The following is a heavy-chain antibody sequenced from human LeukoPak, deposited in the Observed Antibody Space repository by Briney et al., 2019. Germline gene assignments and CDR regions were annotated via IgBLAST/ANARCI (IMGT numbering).Heavy chain of an antibody. CDR2: INHSGST. CDR1: GGSFSGYY. V-gene: IGHV4-34*01. J-gene: IGHJ4*02. Sequence: SETLSLTCAVYGGSFSGYYWSWIRQPPGKGLEWIGEINHSGSTNYNPSLKSRVTVSVDTSKNQFSLKLSSVTAADTAVYYCARGARWLQPYWGQGTLVTVSS. CDR3: ARGARWLQPY. D-gene: IGHD5-24*01.